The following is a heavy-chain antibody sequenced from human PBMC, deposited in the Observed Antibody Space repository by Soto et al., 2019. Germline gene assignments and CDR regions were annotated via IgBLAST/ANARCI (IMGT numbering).Heavy chain of an antibody. Sequence: ASVKVSCKASGYTFTTHAMHWVRQAPGQSLEWMGWINGGTGQTRHSQRFQGRVNITRDTSASTAYMELSSLRSEDTAVYYCARGKGMEENYYYYGLDIWGQGTTVTVSS. CDR2: INGGTGQT. CDR3: ARGKGMEENYYYYGLDI. V-gene: IGHV1-3*01. D-gene: IGHD1-1*01. J-gene: IGHJ6*02. CDR1: GYTFTTHA.